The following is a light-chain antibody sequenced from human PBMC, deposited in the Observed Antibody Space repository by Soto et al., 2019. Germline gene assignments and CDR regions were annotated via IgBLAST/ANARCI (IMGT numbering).Light chain of an antibody. CDR2: DAS. J-gene: IGKJ1*01. CDR3: HQYGSSPAT. V-gene: IGKV3-20*01. CDR1: QSVSTY. Sequence: DIVLTQSPATLSLSPGERATLSCRASQSVSTYLAWYQQKPGQAPRLLIYDASNRATGIPARFSGSGSGTDFTLTISRLEPEDFAVYYCHQYGSSPATFGQGTKVDI.